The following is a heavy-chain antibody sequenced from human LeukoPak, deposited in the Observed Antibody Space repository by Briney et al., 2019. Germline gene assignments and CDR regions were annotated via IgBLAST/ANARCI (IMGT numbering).Heavy chain of an antibody. V-gene: IGHV4-34*01. D-gene: IGHD3-16*02. CDR2: IQHRGSH. Sequence: SETLSLTCAVYGVTFSGYYWMWNRHPPGKGLEWFGEIQHRGSHNYNPSLKSRVTISVDTSKNQFSLKLSSVTAADTAVYYGARLVDYVWGSYQRVDIWGQGTMVT. J-gene: IGHJ3*02. CDR1: GVTFSGYY. CDR3: ARLVDYVWGSYQRVDI.